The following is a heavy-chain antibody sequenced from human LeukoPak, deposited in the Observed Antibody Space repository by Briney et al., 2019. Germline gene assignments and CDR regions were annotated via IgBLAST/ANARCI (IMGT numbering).Heavy chain of an antibody. CDR3: ATHSSGWYVGTFDY. Sequence: PSETLSLTCTVSGGSISSSSYYWGWIRQPPRKGLEWIGSIYYSGSTYYNPSLKSRVTISVDTSKNQFSLKLSSVTAADTAVYYCATHSSGWYVGTFDYWGQGTLVTVSS. CDR1: GGSISSSSYY. V-gene: IGHV4-39*01. J-gene: IGHJ4*02. CDR2: IYYSGST. D-gene: IGHD6-19*01.